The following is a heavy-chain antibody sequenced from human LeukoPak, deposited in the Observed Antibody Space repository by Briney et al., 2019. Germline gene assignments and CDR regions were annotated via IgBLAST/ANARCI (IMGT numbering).Heavy chain of an antibody. CDR1: GXTVSSNY. Sequence: TGGPLRLSCAVSGXTVSSNYVTWVRQAPGKGLEWVYINYSSGSTNYADSVKGRFTISRDNSKNTLYLQMDSLRAEDTDVYYCARRGYGDYAPFDYWGQGTLVTVSS. J-gene: IGHJ4*02. D-gene: IGHD4-17*01. V-gene: IGHV3-66*04. CDR2: NYSSGST. CDR3: ARRGYGDYAPFDY.